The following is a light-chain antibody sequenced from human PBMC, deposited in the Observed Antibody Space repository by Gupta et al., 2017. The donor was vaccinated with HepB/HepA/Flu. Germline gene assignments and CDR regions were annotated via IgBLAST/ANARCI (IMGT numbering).Light chain of an antibody. Sequence: QSALTQPPSASGSPGQSVTISCTGSSSDIGDYNFVSWYQQHPGKAPKFIIYEVSKRPSGVPDRFSGSKSGNTASLTVSGLQAEDEADYHCSSYAASNKMGVFGGGTKMTVL. J-gene: IGLJ2*01. CDR3: SSYAASNKMGV. CDR1: SSDIGDYNF. CDR2: EVS. V-gene: IGLV2-8*01.